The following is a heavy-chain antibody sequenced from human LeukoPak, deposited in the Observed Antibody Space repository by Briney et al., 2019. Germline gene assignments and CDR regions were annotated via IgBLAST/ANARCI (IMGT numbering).Heavy chain of an antibody. D-gene: IGHD3-22*01. J-gene: IGHJ4*02. Sequence: SETLSLTCTVSGGSISSYYWSWIRQPAGKGLEWIGRIYTSGSTNYNPSLKSRVTISVDTSKNQISLKLNSVTAADTAVYYCARVMGDGSGYYPFDYWGQGTLVTVSS. CDR1: GGSISSYY. CDR2: IYTSGST. V-gene: IGHV4-4*07. CDR3: ARVMGDGSGYYPFDY.